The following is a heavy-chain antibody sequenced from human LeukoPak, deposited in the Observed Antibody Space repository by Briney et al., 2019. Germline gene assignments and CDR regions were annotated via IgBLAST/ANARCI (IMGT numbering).Heavy chain of an antibody. CDR2: VYGSGST. CDR1: GGSISSYY. J-gene: IGHJ3*02. D-gene: IGHD3-22*01. CDR3: ARQAYDTGYDAFDI. Sequence: PSETLSLTCTVSGGSISSYYWSWIRRPAGKGLEWIGRVYGSGSTNYNPSLKTRVTMSVDTSQNHLSLKLSSVTAADTAVYYCARQAYDTGYDAFDIWGQGTMVTVSS. V-gene: IGHV4-4*07.